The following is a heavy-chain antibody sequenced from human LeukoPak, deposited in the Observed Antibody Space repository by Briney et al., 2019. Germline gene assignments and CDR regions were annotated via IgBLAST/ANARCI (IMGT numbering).Heavy chain of an antibody. CDR3: VKASSSSPQYNWFDA. CDR2: ISGSGGST. CDR1: GFTFSSYA. Sequence: GGSLRLSCAASGFTFSSYAMSWVRQAPGKGLEWVSAISGSGGSTYYADSVKGRFTISRDNSKNTLYLQMNSLRAEDTAVYYCVKASSSSPQYNWFDAWGQGTLVTVSS. J-gene: IGHJ5*02. V-gene: IGHV3-23*01. D-gene: IGHD6-6*01.